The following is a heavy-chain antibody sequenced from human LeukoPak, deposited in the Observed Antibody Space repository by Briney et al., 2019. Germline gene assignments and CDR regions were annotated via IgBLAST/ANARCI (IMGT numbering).Heavy chain of an antibody. CDR1: GYTFTGYY. D-gene: IGHD6-19*01. CDR2: INPNSGGT. Sequence: ASVKVSCKASGYTFTGYYMHWVRQAPGQGLEWVGWINPNSGGTNYAQKFQGRVTMTRDTSISTAYMELSSLRSEGTAVYYCARGRLYSSGWYYFDYWGQGTLVTVSS. CDR3: ARGRLYSSGWYYFDY. J-gene: IGHJ4*02. V-gene: IGHV1-2*02.